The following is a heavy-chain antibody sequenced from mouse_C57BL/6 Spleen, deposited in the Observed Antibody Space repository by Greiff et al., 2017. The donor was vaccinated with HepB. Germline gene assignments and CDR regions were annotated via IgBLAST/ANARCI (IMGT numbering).Heavy chain of an antibody. V-gene: IGHV5-4*01. CDR1: GFTFSSYA. D-gene: IGHD1-1*01. CDR2: ISDGGSYT. J-gene: IGHJ2*01. CDR3: ARDPFYYYGSSYFDY. Sequence: EVQLQESGGGLVKPGGSLKLSCAASGFTFSSYAMSWVRQTPEKRLEWVATISDGGSYTYYPDNVKGRFTISRDNAKNNLYLQMSHLKSEDTAMYYCARDPFYYYGSSYFDYWGQGTTLTVSS.